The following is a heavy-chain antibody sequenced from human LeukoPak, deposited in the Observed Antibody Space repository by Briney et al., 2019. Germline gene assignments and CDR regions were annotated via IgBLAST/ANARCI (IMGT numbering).Heavy chain of an antibody. CDR1: GSTFSSYA. V-gene: IGHV3-23*01. D-gene: IGHD6-13*01. J-gene: IGHJ4*02. CDR2: ISGSGGST. CDR3: AKDVGIAAAGTIDY. Sequence: GGSLRPSCAASGSTFSSYAMSWVRQAPGKGLEWVSAISGSGGSTYYADSVKGRFTISRDNSKNTLYLQMNSLRAEDTAVYYCAKDVGIAAAGTIDYWGQGTLVTVSS.